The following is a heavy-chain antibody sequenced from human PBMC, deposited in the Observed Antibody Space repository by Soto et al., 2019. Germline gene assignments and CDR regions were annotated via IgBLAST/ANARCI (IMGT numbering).Heavy chain of an antibody. Sequence: QVQLQESGPGLVKPSQTLSLTCTVSGGSISSGGYYWSWIRQHPGKGLEWIGYIYYSGSTYYNPSLESRVTIAVDTSKHQFSLKLCSVTAADTAVYYFARGYSGSYYTFDYWGQGTLVTVSS. CDR3: ARGYSGSYYTFDY. J-gene: IGHJ4*02. CDR1: GGSISSGGYY. CDR2: IYYSGST. V-gene: IGHV4-31*03. D-gene: IGHD1-26*01.